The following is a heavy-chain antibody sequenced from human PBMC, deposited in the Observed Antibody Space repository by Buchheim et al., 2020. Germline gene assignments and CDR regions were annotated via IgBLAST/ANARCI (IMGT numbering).Heavy chain of an antibody. Sequence: QVQLVQSGAEVKKPGASVKVSCKASGYTFTSYYMHWVRQAPGQGLEWMGIINPSGGRTSYAQKFQGRVTMTKDTSTRQVYMALSSLRSEDTAVYYCARDSEYCSSTSCYNRGWFDPWGQGTL. D-gene: IGHD2-2*02. CDR3: ARDSEYCSSTSCYNRGWFDP. CDR1: GYTFTSYY. V-gene: IGHV1-46*01. J-gene: IGHJ5*02. CDR2: INPSGGRT.